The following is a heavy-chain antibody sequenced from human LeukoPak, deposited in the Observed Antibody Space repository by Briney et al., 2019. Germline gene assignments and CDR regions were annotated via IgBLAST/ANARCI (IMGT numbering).Heavy chain of an antibody. Sequence: SETLSLTCTVSGGSISSYYWSWIRQPPGKGLEWIGYIYYSGSTNHNPSLKSRVTISVDTSKNQFSLKLSSVTAADTAVYYCARDRSYYGSGSYYNSYGMDVWGQGTTVTVSS. CDR1: GGSISSYY. CDR2: IYYSGST. D-gene: IGHD3-10*01. J-gene: IGHJ6*02. CDR3: ARDRSYYGSGSYYNSYGMDV. V-gene: IGHV4-59*01.